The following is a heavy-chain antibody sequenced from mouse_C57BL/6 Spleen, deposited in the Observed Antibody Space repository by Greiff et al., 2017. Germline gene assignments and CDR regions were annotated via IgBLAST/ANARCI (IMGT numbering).Heavy chain of an antibody. J-gene: IGHJ2*01. D-gene: IGHD1-1*01. CDR3: ARRGYYGKDY. CDR2: ISSGGSYT. V-gene: IGHV5-6*02. Sequence: EVMLVESGGDLVKPGGSLKLSCAASGFTFSSYGMSWVRQTPDKRLEWVATISSGGSYTYYPDSVKGRFTISRDNAKNTLYLQMSSLKSEDTAMYYCARRGYYGKDYWGQGTTLTVSS. CDR1: GFTFSSYG.